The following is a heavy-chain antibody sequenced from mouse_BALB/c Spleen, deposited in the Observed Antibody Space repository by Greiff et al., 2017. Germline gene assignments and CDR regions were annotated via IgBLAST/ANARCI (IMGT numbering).Heavy chain of an antibody. D-gene: IGHD2-4*01. CDR1: GFTFSSYT. V-gene: IGHV5-6-4*01. Sequence: EVKLMESGGGLVKPGGSLKLSCAASGFTFSSYTMSWVRQTPEKRLEWVATISSGGSYTYYPDSVKGRFTISRDNAKNTLYLQMSSLKSEDTAMYYCTRDYDYDVRYFDVWGAGTAVTVSS. CDR2: ISSGGSYT. CDR3: TRDYDYDVRYFDV. J-gene: IGHJ1*01.